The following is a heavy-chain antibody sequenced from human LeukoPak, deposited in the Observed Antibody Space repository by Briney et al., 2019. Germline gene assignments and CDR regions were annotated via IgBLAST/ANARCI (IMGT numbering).Heavy chain of an antibody. Sequence: GSSVKVSCRASGGTFSRHAINWVRQAPGQGLEWMGGIIPMSTTIKYAQKFQGRVTITADESTSTAFMELSSLRSEDTAVYYCAGYYYGSGSYTNWFDPWGQGTLVTVSS. CDR2: IIPMSTTI. J-gene: IGHJ5*02. D-gene: IGHD3-10*01. CDR1: GGTFSRHA. CDR3: AGYYYGSGSYTNWFDP. V-gene: IGHV1-69*01.